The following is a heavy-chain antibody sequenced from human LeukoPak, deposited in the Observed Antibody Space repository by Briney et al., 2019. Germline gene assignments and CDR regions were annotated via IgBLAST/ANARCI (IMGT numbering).Heavy chain of an antibody. D-gene: IGHD1-26*01. CDR3: TRGGGELP. CDR2: IRSKAYGGTT. V-gene: IGHV3-49*04. J-gene: IGHJ4*02. Sequence: GGSLRLSCTASGLTFGDYAMSWVRQAPGKGLEWVGFIRSKAYGGTTEYAASVKGRFTTSRDDSKSIAYLQMNSLITEETAVYYCTRGGGELPWGQGTLVTVSS. CDR1: GLTFGDYA.